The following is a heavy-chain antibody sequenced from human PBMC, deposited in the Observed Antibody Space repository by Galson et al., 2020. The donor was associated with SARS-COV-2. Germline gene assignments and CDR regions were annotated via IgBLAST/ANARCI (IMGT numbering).Heavy chain of an antibody. CDR3: AKAESGRGSFALRGYYYYGMDV. J-gene: IGHJ6*02. Sequence: GESLKISCAASGFTFSSYGMHWVRQAPGKGLEWVAVISYDGSNKYYADSVKGRFTISRDNSKNTLYLQMNSLRAEDTAVYYCAKAESGRGSFALRGYYYYGMDVWGQGTTVTVSS. CDR1: GFTFSSYG. D-gene: IGHD3-16*01. V-gene: IGHV3-30*18. CDR2: ISYDGSNK.